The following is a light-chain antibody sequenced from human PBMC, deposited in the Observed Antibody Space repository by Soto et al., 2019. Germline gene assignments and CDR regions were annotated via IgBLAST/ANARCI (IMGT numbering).Light chain of an antibody. CDR1: QSIGIW. CDR2: KAS. V-gene: IGKV1-5*03. CDR3: QQYNDYSWT. J-gene: IGKJ1*01. Sequence: IQMTQSPSTLSASVGDRVAITCRASQSIGIWLAWYQQKPGKAARFLIYKASSLESGVPSRSSGSGYGTEFTLTISSLQPDDFATYYCQQYNDYSWTFGQGTKVEIK.